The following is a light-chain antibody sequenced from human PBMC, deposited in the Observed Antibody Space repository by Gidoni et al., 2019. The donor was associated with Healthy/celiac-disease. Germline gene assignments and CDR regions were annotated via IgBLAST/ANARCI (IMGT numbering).Light chain of an antibody. CDR3: QQYNNWPPWT. CDR1: QSVSSN. V-gene: IGKV3-15*01. J-gene: IGKJ1*01. CDR2: GAS. Sequence: EIVMTQSPATLSVSPGERATLSCRASQSVSSNLAWYQQKPGQAPSLLIYGASTRATGIPARFSGSVSVTEFTLTISSLQSEDFAVYYCQQYNNWPPWTFGQGTKVEIK.